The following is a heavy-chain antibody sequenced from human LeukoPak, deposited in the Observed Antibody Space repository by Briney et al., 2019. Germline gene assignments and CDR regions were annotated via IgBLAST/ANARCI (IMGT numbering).Heavy chain of an antibody. Sequence: SETLSLTCAVDGGSFSNYYWSWIRQPPGKGLEWIGEINRNGSTNYNPSLKSRVTISIDTSKNQFSLRLNSVTAADTAVYYCARGPGARRLSYYYYYGMDVWGQGTTVTVSS. CDR3: ARGPGARRLSYYYYYGMDV. D-gene: IGHD6-6*01. CDR2: INRNGST. V-gene: IGHV4-34*01. J-gene: IGHJ6*02. CDR1: GGSFSNYY.